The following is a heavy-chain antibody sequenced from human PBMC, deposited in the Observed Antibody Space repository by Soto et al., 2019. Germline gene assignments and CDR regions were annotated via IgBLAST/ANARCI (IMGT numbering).Heavy chain of an antibody. D-gene: IGHD3-22*01. Sequence: SETLSLTCTVSGGSISSYYWSWIRQPPGKGLEWIGYIYYSGSTNYNPSLKSRVTISVDTSKNQFSLKLSSVTAADTAVDYCARLTADYYDSSGPPRIYYYYYGMDVWGQGTTVTAP. V-gene: IGHV4-59*08. CDR1: GGSISSYY. CDR2: IYYSGST. J-gene: IGHJ6*02. CDR3: ARLTADYYDSSGPPRIYYYYYGMDV.